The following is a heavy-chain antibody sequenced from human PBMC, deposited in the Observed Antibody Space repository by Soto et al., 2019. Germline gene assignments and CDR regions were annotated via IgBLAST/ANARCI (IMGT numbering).Heavy chain of an antibody. CDR2: ISSSSSYI. D-gene: IGHD3-10*01. CDR1: GFTFSTYS. V-gene: IGHV3-21*01. J-gene: IGHJ4*02. CDR3: ARDFGRKQRSPEFDY. Sequence: GGSLRLSCAASGFTFSTYSMNWVRQAPGKGLEWVSCISSSSSYILYRDSVKGRFTISRDNAKNSLYLQMDSLRAEDTAIYYCARDFGRKQRSPEFDYWGQGTLVTVSS.